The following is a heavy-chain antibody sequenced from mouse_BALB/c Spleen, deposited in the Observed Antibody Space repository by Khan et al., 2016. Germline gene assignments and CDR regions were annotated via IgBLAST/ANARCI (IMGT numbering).Heavy chain of an antibody. V-gene: IGHV1-7*01. D-gene: IGHD1-1*01. CDR3: ASSGSSIRYSLDY. Sequence: VQLQESGAELAKPGASVKMSCKASGYTLTSYWMHWIKQRPGQGLEWIGYINPSTGYTDHNQKFKDKATLTADKSSSTAYMQLSSLTSEDSAVYYCASSGSSIRYSLDYWGQGTSVTVSS. CDR1: GYTLTSYW. CDR2: INPSTGYT. J-gene: IGHJ4*01.